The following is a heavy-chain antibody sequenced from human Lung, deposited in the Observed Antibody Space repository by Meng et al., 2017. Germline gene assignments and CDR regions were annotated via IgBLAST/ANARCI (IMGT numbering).Heavy chain of an antibody. J-gene: IGHJ3*02. V-gene: IGHV3-21*01. CDR1: GFTFSSYR. CDR3: VRYPRFDSSGGDTFDI. Sequence: GESLKISCAASGFTFSSYRMNWVRQAPGKGLEWVSSISSSSTYIYYADSVKGRFTISRDNAKNSLYLQMNSLRDEDTAVYYCVRYPRFDSSGGDTFDIWGQGTMVTVSS. D-gene: IGHD3-22*01. CDR2: ISSSSTYI.